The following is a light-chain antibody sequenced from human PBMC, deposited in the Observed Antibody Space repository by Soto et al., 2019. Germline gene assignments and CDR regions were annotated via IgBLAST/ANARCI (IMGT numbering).Light chain of an antibody. CDR2: ATS. CDR3: PQANSFPPT. Sequence: DIQMTQSPSSVSASVGDRVTITCRARQGISSWLAWYQQKPGKAPKLLTYATSSLQSGVPSRFSGIRSGTDFTLTISGLRPEDFATYYCPQANSFPPTVGGGSQVAIK. V-gene: IGKV1-12*01. CDR1: QGISSW. J-gene: IGKJ4*01.